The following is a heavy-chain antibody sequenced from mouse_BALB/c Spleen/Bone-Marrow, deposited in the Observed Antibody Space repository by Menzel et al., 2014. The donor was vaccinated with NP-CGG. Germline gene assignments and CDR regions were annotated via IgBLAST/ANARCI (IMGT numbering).Heavy chain of an antibody. CDR3: ASYYYGRSSFAC. D-gene: IGHD1-1*01. Sequence: VQLKQSGAELVKPGASVKLSCTASGFNIKDTYIHWVKQRPEQGLEWIGRIDPANGNTKYDPKFQGKATITTDTSSNTACLQLSSLTSEDTGVYYCASYYYGRSSFACWGQGTLVTVSA. V-gene: IGHV14-3*02. CDR1: GFNIKDTY. J-gene: IGHJ3*01. CDR2: IDPANGNT.